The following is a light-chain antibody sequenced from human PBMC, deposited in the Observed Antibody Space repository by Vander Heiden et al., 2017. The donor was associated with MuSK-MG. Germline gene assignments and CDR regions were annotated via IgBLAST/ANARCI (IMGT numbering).Light chain of an antibody. Sequence: QSALTQPPSASGSPGQSVTISCSGTSSDIGGYYYVSWYQQHPGKAPKLLISEVSKRPSGVPDRFSGSKSGNTASLTVSGLQAEDEADYYCSSYAGSNNVVFGGGTKLT. CDR3: SSYAGSNNVV. V-gene: IGLV2-8*01. J-gene: IGLJ2*01. CDR2: EVS. CDR1: SSDIGGYYY.